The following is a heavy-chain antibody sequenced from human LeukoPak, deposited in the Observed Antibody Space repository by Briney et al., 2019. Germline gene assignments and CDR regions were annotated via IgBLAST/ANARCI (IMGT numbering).Heavy chain of an antibody. J-gene: IGHJ5*02. V-gene: IGHV4-59*01. CDR2: IYYSGST. Sequence: SETLSLTCTVSGGSISSYYWSWIRQPPGKGLEWIGYIYYSGSTNYNPSLKSRVTISVDTSKNQFSLKLSSVTAADTAVYYCARDLGLRNYDILTGYYSGRSWFDPWGQGTLVTVSS. D-gene: IGHD3-9*01. CDR3: ARDLGLRNYDILTGYYSGRSWFDP. CDR1: GGSISSYY.